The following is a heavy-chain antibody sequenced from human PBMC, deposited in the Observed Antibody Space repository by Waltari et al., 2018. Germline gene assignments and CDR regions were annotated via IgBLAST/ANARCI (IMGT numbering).Heavy chain of an antibody. D-gene: IGHD6-13*01. CDR1: GGSFSGYY. CDR2: INHSGST. Sequence: QVQLQQWGAGLLKPSETLSLTCAVYGGSFSGYYWSWIRQPPGKGLEWIGEINHSGSTNYNPSLKSRVTISVDTSKNQFSLKLSAVTAADTAVYYCARVSLIAAAGEGLVDYWGQGTLVTVSS. V-gene: IGHV4-34*01. CDR3: ARVSLIAAAGEGLVDY. J-gene: IGHJ4*02.